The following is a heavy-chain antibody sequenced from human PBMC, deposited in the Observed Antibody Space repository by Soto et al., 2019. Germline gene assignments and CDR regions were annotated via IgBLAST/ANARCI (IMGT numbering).Heavy chain of an antibody. CDR3: ARELGIGDDAFDI. Sequence: GESLKISCAASGFTFSSYAMHWVRQAPGKGLEWVAVISYDGSNKYYADSVKGRFTISRDNSKNTLYLQMNSLRAEDTAVYYCARELGIGDDAFDIWGQGTMVTVSS. J-gene: IGHJ3*02. V-gene: IGHV3-30*04. CDR2: ISYDGSNK. CDR1: GFTFSSYA. D-gene: IGHD3-10*01.